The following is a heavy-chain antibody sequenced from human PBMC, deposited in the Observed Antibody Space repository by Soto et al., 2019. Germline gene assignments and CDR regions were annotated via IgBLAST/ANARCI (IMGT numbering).Heavy chain of an antibody. CDR3: ARDRGYSGYDSPRYYYGMDV. V-gene: IGHV3-33*01. CDR2: IWFDESNK. J-gene: IGHJ6*02. CDR1: GFTFSSHG. Sequence: QVQLVESGGGVVQPGRSLRLSCAASGFTFSSHGMHWVRQAPGKGLEWVAVIWFDESNKYYADSVKGRFTISRDNSKNTLYLQMNSLRAEDTAVYYCARDRGYSGYDSPRYYYGMDVWGQGTTVTVSS. D-gene: IGHD5-12*01.